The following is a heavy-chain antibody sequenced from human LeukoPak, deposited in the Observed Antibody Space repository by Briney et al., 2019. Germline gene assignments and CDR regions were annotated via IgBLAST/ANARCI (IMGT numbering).Heavy chain of an antibody. CDR3: AREVGYCSGGSCYHPTYGMDV. V-gene: IGHV4-59*01. CDR2: IYYSGST. Sequence: SETLSLTCTVSGGSISSYYWSWIRQPPGKVLEWIGYIYYSGSTNYNPSLKSRVTISVDTSKNQFSLKLSSVTAADTAVYYCAREVGYCSGGSCYHPTYGMDVWGQGTTVTVSS. D-gene: IGHD2-15*01. CDR1: GGSISSYY. J-gene: IGHJ6*02.